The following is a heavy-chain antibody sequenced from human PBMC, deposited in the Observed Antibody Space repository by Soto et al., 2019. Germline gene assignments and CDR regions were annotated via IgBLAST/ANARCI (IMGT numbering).Heavy chain of an antibody. D-gene: IGHD3-16*01. CDR2: INTYNGNT. CDR1: GYTFTRYG. J-gene: IGHJ6*02. CDR3: AMVDVYVTPSPQDV. Sequence: QVQLVQSGAEVKNPGASVTVSCKASGYTFTRYGIGWARQAPGQGLEWMGWINTYNGNTNNAQNVPGRVTLTTDSSTSTAYLALRILRSNHRAIYYCAMVDVYVTPSPQDVWGQGTTVIVSS. V-gene: IGHV1-18*01.